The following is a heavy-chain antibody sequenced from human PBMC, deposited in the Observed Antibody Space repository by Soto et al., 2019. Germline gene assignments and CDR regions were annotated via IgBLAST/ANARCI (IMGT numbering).Heavy chain of an antibody. V-gene: IGHV3-7*01. Sequence: EVQLVESGGGLVQPGGSLRLSCAASGFTFSSYWMSWVRQAPGKGLEWVANIKQDGSEKYYVDSVKGRFTISRDNAKNSLYLQMNSLRDEDTAVYYCARAGGAAEYYYYSYMDVWGKGTTVTVSS. D-gene: IGHD6-13*01. CDR2: IKQDGSEK. CDR3: ARAGGAAEYYYYSYMDV. J-gene: IGHJ6*03. CDR1: GFTFSSYW.